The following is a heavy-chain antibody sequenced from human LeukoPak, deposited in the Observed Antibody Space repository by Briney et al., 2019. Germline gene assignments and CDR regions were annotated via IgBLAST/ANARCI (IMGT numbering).Heavy chain of an antibody. D-gene: IGHD4-17*01. CDR1: GYTFTGYY. CDR3: ARDYGDHDAFDI. V-gene: IGHV1-2*02. J-gene: IGHJ3*02. Sequence: ASVKVSCKASGYTFTGYYMHWVRQAPGQGLEWMGWINPNSGGTNYAQKFQGRVTMTRDTSISTAYMELSRLRSGDTAVYYCARDYGDHDAFDIWGQGTMVTVSS. CDR2: INPNSGGT.